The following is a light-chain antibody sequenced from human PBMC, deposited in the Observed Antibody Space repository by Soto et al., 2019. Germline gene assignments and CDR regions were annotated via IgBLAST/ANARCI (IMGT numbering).Light chain of an antibody. CDR2: SAS. J-gene: IGKJ1*01. CDR1: QNINSY. Sequence: DLQMTQSPSPLSASVGDRVTITCRTSQNINSYLNWYQQKPGKALRLLIYSASKLQSGAPARFSGSGSGTEFTLTISSLQPEDFATYYCQQTYGTSRTFGKGTKVEMK. CDR3: QQTYGTSRT. V-gene: IGKV1-39*01.